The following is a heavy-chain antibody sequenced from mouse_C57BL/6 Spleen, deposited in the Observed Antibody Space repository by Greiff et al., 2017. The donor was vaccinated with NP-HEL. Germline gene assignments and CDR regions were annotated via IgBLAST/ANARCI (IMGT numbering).Heavy chain of an antibody. CDR2: IYPGDGDT. J-gene: IGHJ4*01. CDR3: ARSARLDYYAMDY. Sequence: VQLQQSGPELVKPGASVKISCKASGYAFSSSWMNWVKQRPGKGLEWIGRIYPGDGDTNYNGKFKGKATLTADKSSSTAYMQLSSLTSEDSAVYFFARSARLDYYAMDYWGQGTSVTVSS. D-gene: IGHD2-4*01. CDR1: GYAFSSSW. V-gene: IGHV1-82*01.